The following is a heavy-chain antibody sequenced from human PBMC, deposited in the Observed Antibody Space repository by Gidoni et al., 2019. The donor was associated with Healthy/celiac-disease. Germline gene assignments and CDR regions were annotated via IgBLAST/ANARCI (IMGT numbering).Heavy chain of an antibody. CDR3: ASRPIAVAAGAYY. CDR2: ISSSGSTI. J-gene: IGHJ4*02. Sequence: EVQLVESGGGLVQPGGSLRLSCAASGFTFSSYEMNWVPQAPGKGLEWVSYISSSGSTIYYADSVKGRFTISRDNAKNSLYLQMNSLRAEDTAVYYCASRPIAVAAGAYYWGQGTLVTVSS. V-gene: IGHV3-48*03. CDR1: GFTFSSYE. D-gene: IGHD6-19*01.